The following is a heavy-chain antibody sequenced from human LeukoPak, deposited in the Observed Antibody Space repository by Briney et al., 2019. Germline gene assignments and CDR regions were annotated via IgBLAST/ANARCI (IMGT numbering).Heavy chain of an antibody. CDR2: ISWNSGSI. V-gene: IGHV3-9*01. CDR1: GFTFDDYA. J-gene: IGHJ4*02. D-gene: IGHD2-21*02. CDR3: ARPIEPYCGGDCYSMDY. Sequence: GRSLRLSCAASGFTFDDYAMHWVWQAPGKGLEWVSGISWNSGSIGYADSVKGRFTISRDNAKNSLYLQMNSLRAEDTALYYCARPIEPYCGGDCYSMDYWGQGTLVTVSS.